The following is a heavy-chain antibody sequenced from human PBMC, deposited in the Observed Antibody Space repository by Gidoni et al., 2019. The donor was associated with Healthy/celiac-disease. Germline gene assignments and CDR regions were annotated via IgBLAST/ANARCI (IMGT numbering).Heavy chain of an antibody. CDR1: GGSISSYY. V-gene: IGHV4-59*01. CDR3: ARDGCSGGSCYSTYWYFDL. CDR2: IYYSGST. D-gene: IGHD2-15*01. J-gene: IGHJ2*01. Sequence: QVQLQESGPGLVKPSETLSLTCTVSGGSISSYYWSWIRQPPGKGLEWIGYIYYSGSTNYNPSLKSRVTISVDTSKNQFSLKLSSVTAADTAVYYCARDGCSGGSCYSTYWYFDLWGRGTLVTVSS.